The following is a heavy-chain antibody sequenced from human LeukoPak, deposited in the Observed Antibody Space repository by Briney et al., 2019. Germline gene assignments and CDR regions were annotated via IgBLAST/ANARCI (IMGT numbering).Heavy chain of an antibody. V-gene: IGHV3-7*03. CDR2: IKQDGSEK. CDR3: ATSTAAAGTD. Sequence: PGGSLRLSCAASGFTFSNLWMSWVRQAPGKGLKWVANIKQDGSEKYYVGSVKGRFTVSRDNAQNSLYLQMNSLRAEDTAIYYCATSTAAAGTDWGQGTLVTVSS. D-gene: IGHD6-13*01. CDR1: GFTFSNLW. J-gene: IGHJ4*02.